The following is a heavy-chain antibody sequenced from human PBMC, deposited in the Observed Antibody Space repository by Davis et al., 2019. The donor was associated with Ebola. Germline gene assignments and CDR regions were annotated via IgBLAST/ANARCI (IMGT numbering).Heavy chain of an antibody. CDR3: AKGTAVNY. Sequence: ASVKVSCKASGYTFTNYYMHWVRQAPGQGLEWMGLINPNAGRTIYAQKFQGRVTVTRDTSTTTVYMDLSSLRAEDTAVYYCAKGTAVNYWGQGTLVTVSS. D-gene: IGHD2-21*02. J-gene: IGHJ4*02. CDR2: INPNAGRT. CDR1: GYTFTNYY. V-gene: IGHV1-46*01.